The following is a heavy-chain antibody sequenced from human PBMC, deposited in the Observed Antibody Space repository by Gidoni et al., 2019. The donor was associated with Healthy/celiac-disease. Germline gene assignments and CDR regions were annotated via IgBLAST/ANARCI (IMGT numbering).Heavy chain of an antibody. Sequence: EVQLLESGGGLVQPGGSLRLSCAASGFTFSSYAMSWVRQAPGKGLEWVSAISGSGGSTYYADSVKGRFTISRDNSKNTLYLQMNSLRAEDTAVYYCAKDQFTMVRGVILFDPWGQGTLVTVSS. V-gene: IGHV3-23*01. D-gene: IGHD3-10*01. J-gene: IGHJ5*02. CDR1: GFTFSSYA. CDR2: ISGSGGST. CDR3: AKDQFTMVRGVILFDP.